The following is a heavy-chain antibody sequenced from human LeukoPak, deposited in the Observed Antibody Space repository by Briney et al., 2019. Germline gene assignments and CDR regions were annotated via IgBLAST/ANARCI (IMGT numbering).Heavy chain of an antibody. D-gene: IGHD3-22*01. V-gene: IGHV3-23*01. CDR3: AGSGYYLWNAFDI. CDR1: GFSFRTYA. CDR2: ISGSGGST. Sequence: PGGSLRLSCSASGFSFRTYAMSWVRQAPGKGLEWVSAISGSGGSTYYADSVKGRFTISRDNSKNTLYLQMNSLRAEDTAVYYCAGSGYYLWNAFDIWGQGTMVTVSS. J-gene: IGHJ3*02.